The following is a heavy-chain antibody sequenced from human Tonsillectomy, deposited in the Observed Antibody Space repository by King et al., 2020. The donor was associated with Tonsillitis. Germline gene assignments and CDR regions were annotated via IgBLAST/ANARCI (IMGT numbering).Heavy chain of an antibody. V-gene: IGHV3-7*01. J-gene: IGHJ4*02. CDR1: GFTFSRYW. CDR3: ATEGGRSGSGY. D-gene: IGHD3-10*01. Sequence: VQLVESGGGLVQPGGSLRLSCAVSGFTFSRYWMSWVRQAPGKGLEWVANIKEDGSDKPYVDSVKGRFTNSRDNAKNSRFLQMNSLRAEDTAVYYCATEGGRSGSGYWGQGTLVTVSS. CDR2: IKEDGSDK.